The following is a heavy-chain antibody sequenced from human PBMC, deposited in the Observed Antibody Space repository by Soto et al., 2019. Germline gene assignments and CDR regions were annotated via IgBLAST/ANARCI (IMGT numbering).Heavy chain of an antibody. Sequence: PXETLSLTCAVSGGSISSRSYFWGWIRQSPGKVLEWIGSLHYTGTTYYNPSLESRVTISVGSSKNQFSLQLGSVTAEDTAKYYCVRHYYGSGSYNNPGGAFEDWGQGTLVTVSS. CDR2: LHYTGTT. D-gene: IGHD3-10*01. V-gene: IGHV4-39*01. CDR3: VRHYYGSGSYNNPGGAFED. CDR1: GGSISSRSYF. J-gene: IGHJ4*02.